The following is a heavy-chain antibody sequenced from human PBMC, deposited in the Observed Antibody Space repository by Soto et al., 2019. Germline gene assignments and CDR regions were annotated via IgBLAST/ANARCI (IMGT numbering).Heavy chain of an antibody. Sequence: SETLSLTCSVSGGSISGSYWSWIRQSPGKGLEWLGYVYYTGSTNYSPSLRSRVSISVDTSKNEFSLRLSSVTAADTAVYFCERRVAVPGAHIDYWGQGTQVTVYS. CDR1: GGSISGSY. CDR3: ERRVAVPGAHIDY. D-gene: IGHD4-17*01. J-gene: IGHJ4*02. V-gene: IGHV4-59*01. CDR2: VYYTGST.